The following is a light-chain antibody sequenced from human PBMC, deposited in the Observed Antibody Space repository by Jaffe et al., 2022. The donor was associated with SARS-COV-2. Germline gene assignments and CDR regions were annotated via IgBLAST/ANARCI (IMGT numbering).Light chain of an antibody. CDR3: CSYTSDTTFVI. V-gene: IGLV2-23*02. CDR1: GSDVGGHDL. CDR2: GVT. J-gene: IGLJ2*01. Sequence: HSALTQPASVSGSPGQSITISCTGTGSDVGGHDLVSWYQQYPGKAPKLMIYGVTRRPSGVSDRFSGSKSGNTASLTISGLQGEDEAHYYCCSYTSDTTFVIFGGGTKLTVL.